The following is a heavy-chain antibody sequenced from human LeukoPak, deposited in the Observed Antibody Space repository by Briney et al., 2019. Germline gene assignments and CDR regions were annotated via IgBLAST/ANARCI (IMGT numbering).Heavy chain of an antibody. CDR2: ITSDGGRT. V-gene: IGHV3-64*01. CDR3: AREYSSSYWFDP. D-gene: IGHD6-6*01. Sequence: GGSLRLSCAASGFTFSSYPMHWVRQAPEERLEYVSAITSDGGRTFYANSVKGRFTISRDNSKSTLYLHMCSLRAEDMAVYYCAREYSSSYWFDPWGQGTLVTVSS. J-gene: IGHJ5*02. CDR1: GFTFSSYP.